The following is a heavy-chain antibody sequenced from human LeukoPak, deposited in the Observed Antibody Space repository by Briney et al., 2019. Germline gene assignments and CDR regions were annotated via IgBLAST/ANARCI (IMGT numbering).Heavy chain of an antibody. D-gene: IGHD3-22*01. Sequence: PGGSLRLSCAASEFTFSNYWMNWVRQAPGKGLEWVANIKQDGSEKYYVSSVGGRFTISRDNAKNSLYLQMNSLRAEDTAVYFCVSDSSGTWPEYFQVWGQGTLVTASS. CDR3: VSDSSGTWPEYFQV. J-gene: IGHJ1*01. CDR1: EFTFSNYW. CDR2: IKQDGSEK. V-gene: IGHV3-7*04.